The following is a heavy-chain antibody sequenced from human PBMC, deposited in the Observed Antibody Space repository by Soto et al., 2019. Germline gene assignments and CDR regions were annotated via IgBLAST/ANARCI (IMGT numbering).Heavy chain of an antibody. CDR3: AREYYSTTTWIDY. V-gene: IGHV1-18*04. CDR2: VHPYEGTT. Sequence: XSVKGSCNPSGFPFTSYPFMWVRQSPGQGLEWLAWVHPYEGTTKVAHQFRDRLTVTTDTSAATVFMELTRLTSDDTAVYFCAREYYSTTTWIDYWGQGTLVTVSS. D-gene: IGHD2-15*01. J-gene: IGHJ4*02. CDR1: GFPFTSYP.